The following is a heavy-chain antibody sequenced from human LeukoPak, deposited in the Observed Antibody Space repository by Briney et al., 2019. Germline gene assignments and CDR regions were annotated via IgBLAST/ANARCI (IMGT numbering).Heavy chain of an antibody. CDR2: ISGSGGST. V-gene: IGHV3-23*01. Sequence: GGSLRLSCAASGFTFSSHAMSWVRQPPGKGLEWVSAISGSGGSTYYADSVKGRFTISRDNSKNTLYLQLNSLRAEDTAVYYCAKLRTGLPQDLFDSWGQGTLVTVSS. D-gene: IGHD1-1*01. J-gene: IGHJ4*02. CDR3: AKLRTGLPQDLFDS. CDR1: GFTFSSHA.